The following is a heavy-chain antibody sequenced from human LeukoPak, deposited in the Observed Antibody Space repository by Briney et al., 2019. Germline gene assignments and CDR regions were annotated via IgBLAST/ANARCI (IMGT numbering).Heavy chain of an antibody. Sequence: GGSLRLSCAASGFTFSSYWMSWVRQAPGKGLEWVANIKQDGSEKYYVDSVKGRFTISRDNAKNSLYLQMNSLRAEDTAVYYCARAGYYYGSGSSLPYDYWGQGTLVTVSS. D-gene: IGHD3-10*01. CDR3: ARAGYYYGSGSSLPYDY. J-gene: IGHJ4*02. CDR1: GFTFSSYW. CDR2: IKQDGSEK. V-gene: IGHV3-7*01.